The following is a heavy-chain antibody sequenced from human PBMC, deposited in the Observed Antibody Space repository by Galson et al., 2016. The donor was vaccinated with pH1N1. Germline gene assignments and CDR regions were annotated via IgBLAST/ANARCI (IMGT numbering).Heavy chain of an antibody. D-gene: IGHD2-15*01. V-gene: IGHV3-30*04. J-gene: IGHJ5*02. CDR2: ISYDGSDQ. Sequence: SLRLSCAASGFTFSHYAMHWVRQAPGKGLEWVAVISYDGSDQYYADSVKGRVTISRDNSKNTVYLLLNSVTTEDTAVYFCAKASQYCRGGSCYANWLDPWGQGTLVTVSS. CDR1: GFTFSHYA. CDR3: AKASQYCRGGSCYANWLDP.